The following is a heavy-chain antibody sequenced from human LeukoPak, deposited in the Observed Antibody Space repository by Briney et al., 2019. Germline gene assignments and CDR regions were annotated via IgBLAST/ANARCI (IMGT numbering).Heavy chain of an antibody. D-gene: IGHD1-26*01. Sequence: ASVKVSCKASGYSFNDFYIHWVRQAPGQGLEWMGWINPHTGATKYGQKYQGRVTMTRDASISTAYMDLDRLKSDDTAVYYCATAGGIVGANVWFDPWGQGTLVTVSS. CDR2: INPHTGAT. V-gene: IGHV1-2*02. J-gene: IGHJ5*02. CDR3: ATAGGIVGANVWFDP. CDR1: GYSFNDFY.